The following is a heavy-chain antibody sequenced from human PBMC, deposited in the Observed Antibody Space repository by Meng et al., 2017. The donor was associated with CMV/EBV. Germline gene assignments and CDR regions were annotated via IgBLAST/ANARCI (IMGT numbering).Heavy chain of an antibody. J-gene: IGHJ6*02. CDR1: GFTFSSYA. V-gene: IGHV3-23*03. CDR3: AKPYGMDV. Sequence: GGSLRLSCAASGFTFSSYAMSWVRQAPGKGLEWVSVIYSGGSSTYYADSVKGRFTISRDNSKNTLYLQMNSLRAEDTAVYYCAKPYGMDVWGQGTTVTVSS. CDR2: IYSGGSST.